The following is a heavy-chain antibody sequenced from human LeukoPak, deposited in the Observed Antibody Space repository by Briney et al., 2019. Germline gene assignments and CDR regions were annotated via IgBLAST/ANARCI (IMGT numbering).Heavy chain of an antibody. D-gene: IGHD3-3*01. V-gene: IGHV1-8*03. CDR1: GYTFTSYD. CDR3: ARGRYRGLVYDFWSGYYRGANEYYFDY. Sequence: ASVKVSCKASGYTFTSYDINWVRQATGQGLEWMGWMNPNSGNTGYAQKFQDRVTITRNTSISTAYMELSSLRSEDTAVYYCARGRYRGLVYDFWSGYYRGANEYYFDYWGQGTLVTVSS. CDR2: MNPNSGNT. J-gene: IGHJ4*02.